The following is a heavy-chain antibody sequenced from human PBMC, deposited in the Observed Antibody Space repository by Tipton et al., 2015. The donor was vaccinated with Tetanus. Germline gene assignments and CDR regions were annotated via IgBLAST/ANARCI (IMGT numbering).Heavy chain of an antibody. CDR2: IDPNSGGT. D-gene: IGHD3-22*01. V-gene: IGHV1-2*02. Sequence: QVQLVQSGAEVKKPGASVKVSCKASGYTFSGYYMYWVRQAPGQGLEWVGWIDPNSGGTVYAPRLQGRVTMTRDTSISTAYMELSSLRSDDTAVYYCARDKGNYIYYGMDVWGPGTTVTVS. CDR1: GYTFSGYY. J-gene: IGHJ6*02. CDR3: ARDKGNYIYYGMDV.